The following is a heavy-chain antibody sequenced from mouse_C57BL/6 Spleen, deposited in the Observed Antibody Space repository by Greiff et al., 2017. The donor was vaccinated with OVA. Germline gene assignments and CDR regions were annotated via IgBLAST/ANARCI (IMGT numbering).Heavy chain of an antibody. Sequence: VQRVESGGGLVQPGGSLKLSCAASGFTFSDYYMYWVRQTPEKRLEWVAYISNGGGSTYYPDTVKGRFTISRDNAKNTLYLQMSRLKSEDTAMYYCARQGDYGSSYAMDYWGQGTSVTVSS. CDR3: ARQGDYGSSYAMDY. V-gene: IGHV5-12*01. D-gene: IGHD1-1*01. J-gene: IGHJ4*01. CDR2: ISNGGGST. CDR1: GFTFSDYY.